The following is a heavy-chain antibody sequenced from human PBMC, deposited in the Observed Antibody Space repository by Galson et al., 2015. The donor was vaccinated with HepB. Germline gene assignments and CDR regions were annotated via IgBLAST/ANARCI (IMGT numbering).Heavy chain of an antibody. CDR3: AKSVQLWWGGFDY. J-gene: IGHJ4*02. CDR2: ISGSGGST. CDR1: GFTFSNFA. D-gene: IGHD5-18*01. Sequence: SLRLSCAASGFTFSNFAMSWVRQAPGKGLAWVSGISGSGGSTYYADSVKGRFTISRDNSKNTLYLQMNTLKAEDTAVYYCAKSVQLWWGGFDYWGQGTLVTVSS. V-gene: IGHV3-23*01.